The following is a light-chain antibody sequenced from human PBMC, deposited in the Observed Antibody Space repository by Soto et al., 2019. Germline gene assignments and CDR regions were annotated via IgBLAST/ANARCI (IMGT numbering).Light chain of an antibody. V-gene: IGKV1-39*01. J-gene: IGKJ1*01. CDR3: QESFFTLGT. CDR2: GAS. Sequence: DIQMTQSPSSLSASVGDRVTITCRASQYIGDFLNWYQQTPGKAPKLLIFGASNLHIGVPSRFSGSGSGTEFTLTINNLQREDFAPYYCQESFFTLGTLGRGTKVDIK. CDR1: QYIGDF.